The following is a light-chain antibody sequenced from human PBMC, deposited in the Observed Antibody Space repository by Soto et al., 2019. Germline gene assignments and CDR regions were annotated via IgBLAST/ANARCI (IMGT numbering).Light chain of an antibody. Sequence: QSALTQPASLSGSPGQSITISCTGTSSDVGGYNYVSWYQQHPGKAPRLMIYGVSNRPLGVSYRFSGSKSGNTASLTISGLQAEDEAYYYCSSYTTSTSFILFGGGTKLTVL. J-gene: IGLJ2*01. CDR2: GVS. CDR1: SSDVGGYNY. CDR3: SSYTTSTSFIL. V-gene: IGLV2-14*03.